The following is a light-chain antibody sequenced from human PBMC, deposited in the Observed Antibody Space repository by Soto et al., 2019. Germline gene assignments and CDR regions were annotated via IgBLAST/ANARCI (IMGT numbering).Light chain of an antibody. CDR1: SSNIGAGYD. CDR3: QSYDISLSVL. V-gene: IGLV1-40*01. J-gene: IGLJ2*01. Sequence: QSVLTQPPSVSGAPGQRVTISCTGSSSNIGAGYDVHWYQQLPGTAPRLLIYGNSNRPSGVPDRFSGSKAGTSASLAITGLQAEDEADYYCQSYDISLSVLFGGGTQLTVL. CDR2: GNS.